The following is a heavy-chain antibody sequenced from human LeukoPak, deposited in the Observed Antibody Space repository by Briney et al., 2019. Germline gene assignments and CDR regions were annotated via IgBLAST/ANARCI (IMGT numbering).Heavy chain of an antibody. CDR3: ATDFAGSPAD. J-gene: IGHJ4*02. V-gene: IGHV3-33*01. Sequence: GGSLRLSCAASGFTFRTYGMHWVRQAPGKGLEWVAVIWYDGSNKYYADSVKGRFTISRDNSENTLYLQMNSLRAEDTAVYYCATDFAGSPADWGQGALVTVSS. D-gene: IGHD3-10*01. CDR2: IWYDGSNK. CDR1: GFTFRTYG.